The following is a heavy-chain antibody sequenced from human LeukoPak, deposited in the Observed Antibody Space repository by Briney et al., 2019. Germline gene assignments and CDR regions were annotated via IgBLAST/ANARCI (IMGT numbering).Heavy chain of an antibody. CDR2: IIPIFGTA. Sequence: SVKVSCKASGGTFISYAISWVRQAPGQGLEWMGGIIPIFGTANYAQKFQGRVTITADESTSTAYMELSSLRSEDTAVYYCARSRGSKSEWELEYNWFDPWGQGTLVTVSS. V-gene: IGHV1-69*13. CDR1: GGTFISYA. D-gene: IGHD1-26*01. CDR3: ARSRGSKSEWELEYNWFDP. J-gene: IGHJ5*02.